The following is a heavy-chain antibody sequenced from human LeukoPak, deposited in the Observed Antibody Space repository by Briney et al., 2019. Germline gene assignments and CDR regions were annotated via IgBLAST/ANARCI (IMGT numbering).Heavy chain of an antibody. CDR2: INTNTGNP. CDR3: ARDARDYYYGSGSFDY. J-gene: IGHJ4*02. D-gene: IGHD3-10*01. Sequence: ASVKVSCKASGYTFTSYDINWVRQATGQGLEWMGWINTNTGNPTYAQGFTGRFVFSLDTSVSTAYLQISSLKAEDTAVYYCARDARDYYYGSGSFDYWGQGTLVTVSS. V-gene: IGHV7-4-1*02. CDR1: GYTFTSYD.